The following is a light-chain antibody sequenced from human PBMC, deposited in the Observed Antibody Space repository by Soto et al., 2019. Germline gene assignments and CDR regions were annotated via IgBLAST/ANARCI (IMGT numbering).Light chain of an antibody. CDR3: SSFVDGTSYV. J-gene: IGLJ1*01. Sequence: SVLTQPPSLSGSPGQSVAISCPGTSSYVGFFNYFSWYQHHPGKVPKFLIYEVNKRPSGVPDRFSGSKSGNTASLTVSGLQPEDEAEYFCSSFVDGTSYVFGTGTKVTVL. V-gene: IGLV2-8*01. CDR2: EVN. CDR1: SSYVGFFNY.